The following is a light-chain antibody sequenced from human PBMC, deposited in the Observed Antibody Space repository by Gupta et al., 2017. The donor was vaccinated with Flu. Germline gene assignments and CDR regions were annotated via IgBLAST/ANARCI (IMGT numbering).Light chain of an antibody. J-gene: IGLJ3*02. V-gene: IGLV1-47*01. CDR3: ATWDDSLSGGV. CDR2: KNN. CDR1: SSNIGNNY. Sequence: QSVLTQPPSASGTPGRRVTISCSGSSSNIGNNYVYWYQQPPGTAPKLLIYKNNQRPSGVPDRFSGSKSGTSASLAISGLRSEDEAYYYCATWDDSLSGGVIGGGTKLTVL.